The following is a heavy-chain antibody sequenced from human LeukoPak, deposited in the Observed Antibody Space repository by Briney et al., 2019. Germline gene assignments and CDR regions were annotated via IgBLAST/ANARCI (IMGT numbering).Heavy chain of an antibody. V-gene: IGHV4-31*03. CDR3: ARNYYDSSGYSDAFDI. Sequence: PSETLSLACTVSGGSISSGGYYWSWIRQHPGKGLEWIWYIYYSGSTYYNPSLKSRVTISVDTSKNQFSLKLSSVTAADTAVYYCARNYYDSSGYSDAFDIWGQGTMVTVSS. CDR2: IYYSGST. D-gene: IGHD3-22*01. CDR1: GGSISSGGYY. J-gene: IGHJ3*02.